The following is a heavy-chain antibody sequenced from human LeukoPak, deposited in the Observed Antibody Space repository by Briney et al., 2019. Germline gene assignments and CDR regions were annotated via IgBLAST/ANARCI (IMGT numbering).Heavy chain of an antibody. D-gene: IGHD5-24*01. V-gene: IGHV4-34*01. CDR1: GGSFSGYY. CDR2: INHSGST. CDR3: ARVNRRWLQYGVHDAFDI. Sequence: SETLSLTCAVYGGSFSGYYWSWIRQPPGKGLEWIGEINHSGSTNYNPSLKSRVTISVDTSKNQFSLKLSSVTAADTAVYYCARVNRRWLQYGVHDAFDIWGQGTMVTVSS. J-gene: IGHJ3*02.